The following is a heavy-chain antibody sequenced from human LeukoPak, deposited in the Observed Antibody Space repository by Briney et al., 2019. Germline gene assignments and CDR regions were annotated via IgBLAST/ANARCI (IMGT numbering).Heavy chain of an antibody. CDR3: AKVDLQQLGSVNPGADY. Sequence: GGSLRLSCAASGFTFSSYAMSWVRQAPGKGLERVSAISGSGGSTYYADSVKGRFTISRDNSKNTLYLQMNSLRAEDTAVYYCAKVDLQQLGSVNPGADYWGQGTLVTVSS. CDR2: ISGSGGST. CDR1: GFTFSSYA. V-gene: IGHV3-23*01. D-gene: IGHD6-13*01. J-gene: IGHJ4*02.